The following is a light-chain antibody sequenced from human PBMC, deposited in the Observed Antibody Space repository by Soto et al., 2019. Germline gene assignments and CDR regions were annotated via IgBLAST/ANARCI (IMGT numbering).Light chain of an antibody. CDR3: QSYDSSLSGFWL. J-gene: IGLJ3*02. Sequence: QSVLTQPPSVSGATGQRVTISCIGSSSNNGAGYDVHWYQQLPGTAPKLLIYGNSNRPSGVPDRFSGSKSGTSASLAITGLQAEDEADYYCQSYDSSLSGFWLFGGGTKLTVL. CDR2: GNS. V-gene: IGLV1-40*01. CDR1: SSNNGAGYD.